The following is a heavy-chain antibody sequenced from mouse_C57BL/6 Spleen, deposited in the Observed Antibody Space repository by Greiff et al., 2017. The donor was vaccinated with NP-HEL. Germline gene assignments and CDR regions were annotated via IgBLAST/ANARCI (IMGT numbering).Heavy chain of an antibody. D-gene: IGHD2-5*01. Sequence: QVRLQQSGPELVKPGASVKISCKASGYAFSSSWMNWVKQRPGKGLEWIGRIYPGDGDTNYNGKFKGKATLTADKSSSTAYMQLSSLTSEDSAVYFCARGDYSNSLAMDYWGQGTSVTVSS. V-gene: IGHV1-82*01. CDR3: ARGDYSNSLAMDY. J-gene: IGHJ4*01. CDR2: IYPGDGDT. CDR1: GYAFSSSW.